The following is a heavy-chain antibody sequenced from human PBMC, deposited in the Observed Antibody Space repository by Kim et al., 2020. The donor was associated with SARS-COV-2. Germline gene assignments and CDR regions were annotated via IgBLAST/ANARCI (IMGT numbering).Heavy chain of an antibody. CDR3: ARDQYGCSSTSCYLRVYYYYMDV. Sequence: SVKVSCKASGGTFSSYAISWVRQAPGQGLEWMGRIIPILGIANYAQKFQGRVTITADKSTSTAYMELSSLRSEDTAVYYCARDQYGCSSTSCYLRVYYYYMDVWGKGTTVTVSS. CDR2: IIPILGIA. CDR1: GGTFSSYA. V-gene: IGHV1-69*04. J-gene: IGHJ6*03. D-gene: IGHD2-2*01.